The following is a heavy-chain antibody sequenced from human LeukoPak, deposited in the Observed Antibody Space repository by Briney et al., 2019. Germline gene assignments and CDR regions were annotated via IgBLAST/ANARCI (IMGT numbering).Heavy chain of an antibody. V-gene: IGHV4-61*05. CDR1: GDSISNSDYH. Sequence: SETLSLTCTVSGDSISNSDYHWGWIRQPPGKGLEWIGQIYYNGKADCSPSLESRITISVDTSKNKISLKLNSVTAADTAIYYCAKFGADYDMYVWGQGITVAVSS. J-gene: IGHJ6*02. CDR3: AKFGADYDMYV. CDR2: IYYNGKA. D-gene: IGHD3-16*01.